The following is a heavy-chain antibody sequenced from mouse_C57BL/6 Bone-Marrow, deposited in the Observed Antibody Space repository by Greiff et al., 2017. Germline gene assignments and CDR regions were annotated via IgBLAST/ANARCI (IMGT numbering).Heavy chain of an antibody. V-gene: IGHV5-17*01. CDR2: ISSGSSTI. J-gene: IGHJ1*03. Sequence: DVTLVESGGGLVKPGGSLKLSCAASGFTFSDYGMHWVRQAPEKGLEWVAYISSGSSTIYYADTVKGRFTISRDNAKNTLFLQMTSLRSEDTAMYYCARPGIYWYVDVWGTGTTVTVSS. CDR3: ARPGIYWYVDV. CDR1: GFTFSDYG.